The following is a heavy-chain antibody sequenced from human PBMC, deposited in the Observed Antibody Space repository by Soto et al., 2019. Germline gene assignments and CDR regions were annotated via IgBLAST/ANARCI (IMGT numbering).Heavy chain of an antibody. D-gene: IGHD2-2*01. J-gene: IGHJ6*02. CDR1: GFTFSDHY. Sequence: GGSLRLSCAASGFTFSDHYMDWVRQAPGKGLEWVGRTRNKANSYTTEYAASVKGRFTISRDDSKNSLYLQMNSLKTEDTAVYYCAREGGYCSGTSCYGYYYYYGMDVWGQGTTVTVSS. CDR2: TRNKANSYTT. V-gene: IGHV3-72*01. CDR3: AREGGYCSGTSCYGYYYYYGMDV.